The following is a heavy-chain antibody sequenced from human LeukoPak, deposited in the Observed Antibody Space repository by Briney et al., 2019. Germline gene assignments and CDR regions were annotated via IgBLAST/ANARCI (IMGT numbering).Heavy chain of an antibody. CDR1: GFTFSLHW. J-gene: IGHJ4*02. CDR3: ARDYN. Sequence: PGGSLRLSCAASGFTFSLHWMSWVRQAPGKGLEWVAYIKPDGSDKYYVDSVKGRFTISRDNAKSSLYLQMNGLRAEDTAVYYCARDYNLGQGTLVTVSS. CDR2: IKPDGSDK. V-gene: IGHV3-7*01.